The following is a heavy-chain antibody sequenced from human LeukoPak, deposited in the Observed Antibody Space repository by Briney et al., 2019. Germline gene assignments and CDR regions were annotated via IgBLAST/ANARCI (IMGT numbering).Heavy chain of an antibody. CDR1: EFTFSSYS. CDR2: ISSRSNII. Sequence: GGSLRLSCAASEFTFSSYSMNWVRQAPGKGLEWVSYISSRSNIISYAYSVKGRFTISTDNAKNSLYLQMNSLRDEDTAVYYCARDYQWSFDYWGQGTLVTVSS. CDR3: ARDYQWSFDY. V-gene: IGHV3-48*02. J-gene: IGHJ4*02. D-gene: IGHD2-15*01.